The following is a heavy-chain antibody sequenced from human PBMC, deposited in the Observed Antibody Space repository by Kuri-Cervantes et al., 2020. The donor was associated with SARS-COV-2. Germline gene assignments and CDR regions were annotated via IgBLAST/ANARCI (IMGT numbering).Heavy chain of an antibody. Sequence: GESLKISCAASGFTFSSYSMNWVRQAPGKGLEWVSSISSSSSYIYYADSVKGRFTISRDNAKNSLYLQMNSLRAEDTAVYYCARDYSVRYFDWLLSVGGMDVWGKGTTVTVSS. CDR2: ISSSSSYI. CDR3: ARDYSVRYFDWLLSVGGMDV. D-gene: IGHD3-9*01. J-gene: IGHJ6*03. V-gene: IGHV3-21*01. CDR1: GFTFSSYS.